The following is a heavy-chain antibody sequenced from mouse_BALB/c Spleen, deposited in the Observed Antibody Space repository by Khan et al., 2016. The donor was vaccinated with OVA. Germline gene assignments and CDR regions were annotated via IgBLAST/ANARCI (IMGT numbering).Heavy chain of an antibody. CDR3: ARGGGGDRFAY. CDR2: VNTYYGDA. J-gene: IGHJ3*01. Sequence: QVRLQQSGAELVRPGVSVKISCKGSGYTFTDFTMHWVKQSHAKSLEWIGVVNTYYGDATYNQKFKGKATMTVDKSSTTAYMELARLTSEDSAILYCARGGGGDRFAYWGQGTLVTVSA. CDR1: GYTFTDFT. V-gene: IGHV1S137*01.